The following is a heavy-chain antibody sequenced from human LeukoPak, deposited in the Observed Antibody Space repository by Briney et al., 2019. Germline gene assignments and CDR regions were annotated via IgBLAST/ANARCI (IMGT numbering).Heavy chain of an antibody. Sequence: GGSLRLSSAASGHTFRATHNNSLRQAPGKGLEWVSVFYSGGSTRYADSVKGRFTISRDNSKNTLYLQLNSLRAEDTAVYFCAISSWASEYFHYWGQGTLVTVSS. CDR2: FYSGGST. D-gene: IGHD6-13*01. J-gene: IGHJ1*01. CDR3: AISSWASEYFHY. V-gene: IGHV3-66*01. CDR1: GHTFRATH.